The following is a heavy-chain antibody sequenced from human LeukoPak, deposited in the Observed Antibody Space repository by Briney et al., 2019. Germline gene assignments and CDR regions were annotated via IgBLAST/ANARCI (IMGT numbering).Heavy chain of an antibody. CDR3: GGGGTGGSDY. CDR1: GGSISSYY. J-gene: IGHJ4*02. Sequence: SETLSLTCTVSGGSISSYYWSWIRQPPGKGLEWIGYIYYSGSTNYNPSLKSRVTISVDTSKNQFSLKLSSVTAADTAVYYCGGGGTGGSDYWGQGTLVTVSS. CDR2: IYYSGST. V-gene: IGHV4-59*01. D-gene: IGHD7-27*01.